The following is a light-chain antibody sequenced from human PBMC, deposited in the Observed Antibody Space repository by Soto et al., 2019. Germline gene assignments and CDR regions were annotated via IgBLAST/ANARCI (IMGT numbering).Light chain of an antibody. CDR3: QQWGNSPRVT. CDR1: DSVSISY. CDR2: GTS. V-gene: IGKV3-20*01. Sequence: IVLTQSPGTLSLSPGERATLSCRASDSVSISYLAWNQQRSGQPPRLLIYGTSTRATGIPGRFSGSGSGTDFTLTISRLEPEDSAVYFCQQWGNSPRVTFGGGTKVEI. J-gene: IGKJ4*01.